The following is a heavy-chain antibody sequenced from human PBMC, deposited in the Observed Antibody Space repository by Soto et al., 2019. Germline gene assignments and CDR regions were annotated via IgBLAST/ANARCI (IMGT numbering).Heavy chain of an antibody. CDR3: AKHGDCSSTSCYFDY. V-gene: IGHV3-23*01. Sequence: RLSCAASGFTFSIYAMNWVRQAPGKGLEWVSIISGSGGTTYYADSVKGRFTISRDNSKNTLYLQMNSLRAEDTAVYYCAKHGDCSSTSCYFDYWAQGTLVTVSS. D-gene: IGHD2-2*01. J-gene: IGHJ4*02. CDR1: GFTFSIYA. CDR2: ISGSGGTT.